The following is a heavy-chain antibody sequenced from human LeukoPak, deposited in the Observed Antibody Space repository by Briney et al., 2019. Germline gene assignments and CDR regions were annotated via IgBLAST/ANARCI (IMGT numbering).Heavy chain of an antibody. CDR2: ISWNSGNI. J-gene: IGHJ4*02. V-gene: IGHV3-9*03. D-gene: IGHD5-18*01. CDR3: AKSLRSDTTMVIDY. CDR1: GFIFDDYA. Sequence: GGSLRLSCAASGFIFDDYAMHWVRQAPGKGLEWVSTISWNSGNIDYADSVKGRFTISRDNAKNSLYLQMNSLRAEDMALYYCAKSLRSDTTMVIDYWGQGTLVTVSS.